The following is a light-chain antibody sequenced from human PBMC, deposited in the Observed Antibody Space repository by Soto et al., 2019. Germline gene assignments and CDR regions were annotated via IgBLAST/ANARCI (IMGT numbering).Light chain of an antibody. V-gene: IGLV2-14*03. Sequence: QSALTQPASVSGSPGRSITISCTGASSDVAAYNYVSWYQQHPGKAPKLIIYDVSARPSGVSSRFSGSKSGNTAALTISRLQAEDEAEYHCSSYTTSGTLVFGGGTKLTVL. CDR2: DVS. CDR1: SSDVAAYNY. CDR3: SSYTTSGTLV. J-gene: IGLJ2*01.